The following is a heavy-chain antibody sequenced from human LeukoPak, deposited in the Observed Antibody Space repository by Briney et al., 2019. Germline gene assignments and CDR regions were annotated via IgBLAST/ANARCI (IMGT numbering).Heavy chain of an antibody. V-gene: IGHV3-21*01. D-gene: IGHD4-17*01. Sequence: GGSLRLSCAASGFTFSSYSMNWVRQAPGKGLEWVSSISSSSSYIYYADSVKGRFTISRDNAKNSLYPQMNSLRAEDTAVYYCARTDGDYNAFDIWGQGTMVTVSS. CDR1: GFTFSSYS. CDR3: ARTDGDYNAFDI. J-gene: IGHJ3*02. CDR2: ISSSSSYI.